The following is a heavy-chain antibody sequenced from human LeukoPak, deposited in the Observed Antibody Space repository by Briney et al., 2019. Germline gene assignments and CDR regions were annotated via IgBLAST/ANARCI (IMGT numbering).Heavy chain of an antibody. V-gene: IGHV1-8*02. CDR1: GYTFTSYA. Sequence: ASVKVSCKASGYTFTSYAMHWVRQAPGQRLEWMGWMNPNSGNTDYAQRFQGRVTMTRNTSISTAYMELSSLRSEDTAVYYCARGDFGDYFLDYWGQGTLVTVSS. CDR3: ARGDFGDYFLDY. J-gene: IGHJ4*02. CDR2: MNPNSGNT. D-gene: IGHD4-17*01.